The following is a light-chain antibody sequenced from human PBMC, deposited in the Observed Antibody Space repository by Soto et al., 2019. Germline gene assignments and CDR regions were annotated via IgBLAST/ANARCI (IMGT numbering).Light chain of an antibody. CDR2: GTS. CDR3: QQYGMSRWT. CDR1: QSFSTTY. J-gene: IGKJ1*01. V-gene: IGKV3-20*01. Sequence: ETVLTQSPGTLSLSPGERATLSCRASQSFSTTYLAWYQQKPGQSPRLLIYGTSNRATGIPDRFSGSGSGTDFTLTISRLEPEDFAVYYCQQYGMSRWTFGQGTKVEVK.